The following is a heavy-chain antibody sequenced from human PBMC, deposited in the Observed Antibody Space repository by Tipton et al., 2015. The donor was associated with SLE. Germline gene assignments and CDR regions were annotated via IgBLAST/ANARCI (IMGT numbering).Heavy chain of an antibody. Sequence: TLFLTCTVSGGSINSYYWTWIRQAPGKGLEWIAYISYSGSTNYSPSLKSRVTISVDTSKNQFSLKLSSVTAADTAVYYCARHSDSGWYYFDYWGQGTLVTVSS. CDR1: GGSINSYY. D-gene: IGHD6-19*01. V-gene: IGHV4-59*08. J-gene: IGHJ4*02. CDR2: ISYSGST. CDR3: ARHSDSGWYYFDY.